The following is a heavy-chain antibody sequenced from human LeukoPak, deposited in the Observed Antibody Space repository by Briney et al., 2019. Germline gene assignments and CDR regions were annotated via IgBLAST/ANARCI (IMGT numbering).Heavy chain of an antibody. CDR3: ARDPYNGYYGDDYYYYMDV. V-gene: IGHV3-23*01. Sequence: GGSLRLSCAASGFTFSSFGMSWVRQAPGKGLEWVSAISSTGGTAYYADSVKGRFTISRDNAKNSLSLQMNSLRAEDTAVYYCARDPYNGYYGDDYYYYMDVWGKGTTVTISS. D-gene: IGHD4-17*01. CDR1: GFTFSSFG. J-gene: IGHJ6*03. CDR2: ISSTGGTA.